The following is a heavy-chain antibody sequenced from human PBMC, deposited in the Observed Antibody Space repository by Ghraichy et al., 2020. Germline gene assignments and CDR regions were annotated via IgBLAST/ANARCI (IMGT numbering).Heavy chain of an antibody. CDR1: GGSFSGYY. Sequence: SETLSLTCAVYGGSFSGYYWSWIRQPPGKGLEWIGEINHSGSTNYNPSLKSRVTISVDTSKNQFSLKLSSVTAADTAVYYCARGRDYDSSGYYYVELGYWGQGTLVTVSS. CDR3: ARGRDYDSSGYYYVELGY. CDR2: INHSGST. D-gene: IGHD3-22*01. J-gene: IGHJ4*02. V-gene: IGHV4-34*01.